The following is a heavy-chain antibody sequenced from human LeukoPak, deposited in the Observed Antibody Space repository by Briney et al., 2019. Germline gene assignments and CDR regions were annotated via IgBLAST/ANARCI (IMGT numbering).Heavy chain of an antibody. J-gene: IGHJ6*02. CDR2: ISGSGGST. V-gene: IGHV3-23*01. CDR1: GFTFSSYA. CDR3: ASFGCSSTSCLEPYYYYGMDV. Sequence: GGSLRLSCAASGFTFSSYAMSWVRQAPGKGLEWVSAISGSGGSTYYADSVKGRFTISRDNSKNTLYLQMNSLRAEDTAVYYCASFGCSSTSCLEPYYYYGMDVWGQGTTVTVSS. D-gene: IGHD2-2*01.